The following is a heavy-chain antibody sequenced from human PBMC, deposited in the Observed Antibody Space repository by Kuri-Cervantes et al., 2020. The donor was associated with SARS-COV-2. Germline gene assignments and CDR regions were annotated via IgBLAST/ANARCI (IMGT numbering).Heavy chain of an antibody. V-gene: IGHV1-8*01. CDR1: ETTFPNYD. CDR3: YCAPKEGFDS. D-gene: IGHD2-21*01. CDR2: VKTNSGNT. Sequence: ASVKVSCKARETTFPNYDMNWVRQATGQGLEWMGMVKTNSGNTLYAQFFQGRVTMNRDTSTSTVYMELSSLTSEDTAIYYCYCAPKEGFDSWGQGTLVTVSS. J-gene: IGHJ4*02.